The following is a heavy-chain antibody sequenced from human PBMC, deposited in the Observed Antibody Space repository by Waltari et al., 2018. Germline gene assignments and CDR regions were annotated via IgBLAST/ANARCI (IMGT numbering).Heavy chain of an antibody. CDR1: NC. V-gene: IGHV4-4*02. J-gene: IGHJ5*02. D-gene: IGHD2-15*01. CDR2: VHHSGKI. CDR3: ARDRGRGLYLDT. Sequence: NCWSWVRQSPQKGLELIGQVHHSGKINYNPSFAIRVTISGDTSNNQFSLMVTSATAADTAVYYCARDRGRGLYLDTWGPGILVTVSP.